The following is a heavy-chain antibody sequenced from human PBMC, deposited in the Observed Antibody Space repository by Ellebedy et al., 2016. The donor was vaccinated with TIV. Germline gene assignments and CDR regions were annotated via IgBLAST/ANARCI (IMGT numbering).Heavy chain of an antibody. CDR2: ISAYNGNT. CDR1: GYTFTSYG. CDR3: ARDAYIVGATTGLDY. Sequence: ASVKVSCXASGYTFTSYGISWVRQAPGQGLEWMGWISAYNGNTNYAQKLQGRVTMTTDTSTSTAYMELRSLRSDDTAVYYCARDAYIVGATTGLDYWGQGTLVTVSS. J-gene: IGHJ4*02. D-gene: IGHD1-26*01. V-gene: IGHV1-18*04.